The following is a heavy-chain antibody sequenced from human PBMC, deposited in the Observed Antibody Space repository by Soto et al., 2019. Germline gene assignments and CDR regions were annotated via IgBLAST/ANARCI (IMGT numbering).Heavy chain of an antibody. CDR3: ARDTYGDYGQVLDY. D-gene: IGHD4-17*01. CDR1: GFTFSRHW. J-gene: IGHJ4*02. V-gene: IGHV3-7*01. CDR2: IKEDGSEK. Sequence: DWPGGSLRLSCAASGFTFSRHWMTWVRQAPGKGLEWVANIKEDGSEKYYVDSVKGRFTISRDNAKNSVYLQMDSLRAEDTAVYYCARDTYGDYGQVLDYWGQGTLVTVSS.